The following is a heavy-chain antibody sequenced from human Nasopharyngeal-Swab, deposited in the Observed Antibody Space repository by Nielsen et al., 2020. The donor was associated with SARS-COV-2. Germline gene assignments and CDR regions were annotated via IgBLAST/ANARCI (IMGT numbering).Heavy chain of an antibody. Sequence: WIRQPPGKALEWLAHIFSNDEKSYSTSLKSRLTISKDTSKSQVVLTMTNMDPVDTATYYCARIRMGYYDSSGYYSYGYFDLWGRGTLVTV. CDR3: ARIRMGYYDSSGYYSYGYFDL. D-gene: IGHD3-22*01. V-gene: IGHV2-26*01. J-gene: IGHJ2*01. CDR2: IFSNDEK.